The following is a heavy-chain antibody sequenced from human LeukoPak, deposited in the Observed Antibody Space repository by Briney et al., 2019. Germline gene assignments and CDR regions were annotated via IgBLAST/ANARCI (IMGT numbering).Heavy chain of an antibody. J-gene: IGHJ5*02. CDR2: SNHSGST. Sequence: PSDTLSLTCAVYGGTFSDYYWSWIRQSPGKGLEWIGESNHSGSTNYNPSLKSRVTISVDTSKNQFSLKLTSVTAADTAVYYCARKVTWFDPWGQGTLVTVSS. D-gene: IGHD2-21*02. CDR3: ARKVTWFDP. CDR1: GGTFSDYY. V-gene: IGHV4-34*01.